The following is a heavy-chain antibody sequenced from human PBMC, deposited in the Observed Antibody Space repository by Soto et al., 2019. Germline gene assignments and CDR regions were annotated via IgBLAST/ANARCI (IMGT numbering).Heavy chain of an antibody. V-gene: IGHV1-18*01. D-gene: IGHD2-15*01. J-gene: IGHJ6*02. Sequence: QVQLVQSGAEVKKPGASVKVSCKASGYTFTSYGISWVRQAPGQGLEWTGWISAYNGNTNYAQKLQGRVTMTTDTSTRTAYMELRRLRSDDKAVYYFARDGGRDCSGRSCYYYYGMDVWGQGTTVTVSS. CDR1: GYTFTSYG. CDR2: ISAYNGNT. CDR3: ARDGGRDCSGRSCYYYYGMDV.